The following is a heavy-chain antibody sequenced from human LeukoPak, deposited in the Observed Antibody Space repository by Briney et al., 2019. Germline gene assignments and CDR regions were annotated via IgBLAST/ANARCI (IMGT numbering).Heavy chain of an antibody. V-gene: IGHV1-18*01. CDR2: ISAYNGNT. CDR1: GYTFTSYG. J-gene: IGHJ6*03. CDR3: AKRSSTPPYYMDV. D-gene: IGHD2-2*01. Sequence: ASVKVSCKASGYTFTSYGISWVRQAPGQGLEWMGCISAYNGNTNYAQKLQGRVTMTTDTSTSTAYMELRSLRSDDTAVYYCAKRSSTPPYYMDVWGKGTTVTVSS.